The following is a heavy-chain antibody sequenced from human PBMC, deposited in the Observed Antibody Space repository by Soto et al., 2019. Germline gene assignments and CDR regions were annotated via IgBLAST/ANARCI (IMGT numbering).Heavy chain of an antibody. Sequence: QVQLVQSGAEVKKPGASVKVSCKASGYTFTSYYMHWVRQAPGQGLEWMGIINPSGGSTSYAQKFQGSVPLTRDTSTSTVYMELSSLRSEDTAVYYCARDLGYCSGGSCPRYYYYYGMDVWGQGTTVTVSS. J-gene: IGHJ6*02. CDR1: GYTFTSYY. D-gene: IGHD2-15*01. CDR2: INPSGGST. V-gene: IGHV1-46*01. CDR3: ARDLGYCSGGSCPRYYYYYGMDV.